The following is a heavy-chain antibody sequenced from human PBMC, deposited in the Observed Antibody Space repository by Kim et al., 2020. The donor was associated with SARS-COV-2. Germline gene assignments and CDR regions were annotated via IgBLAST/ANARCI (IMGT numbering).Heavy chain of an antibody. V-gene: IGHV3-33*06. Sequence: GGSLRLSCAASGFTFSSYGMHWVRQAPGKGLEWVAVIWYDGSNKYYADSVKGRFTISRDNSKNTLYLQMNSLRAEDTAVYYCAKDLEYCSGGSCYRGYYYYYYGMDVWGQGTTVTVSS. CDR2: IWYDGSNK. D-gene: IGHD2-15*01. CDR3: AKDLEYCSGGSCYRGYYYYYYGMDV. CDR1: GFTFSSYG. J-gene: IGHJ6*02.